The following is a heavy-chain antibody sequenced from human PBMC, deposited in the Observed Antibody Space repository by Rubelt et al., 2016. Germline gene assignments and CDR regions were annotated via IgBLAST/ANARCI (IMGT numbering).Heavy chain of an antibody. V-gene: IGHV3-23*01. CDR3: AKGTGPRRGGTDY. J-gene: IGHJ4*02. Sequence: EVQLLESGGGLVQPGGSLRLSCAASGFTFSSYAMSWVRQAPGKGLERVSAISGSGGSTYYADSVKGRFTISRDNSKNTLYLQMNSLRAEDTAVYYCAKGTGPRRGGTDYWGQGTLVTVSS. CDR1: GFTFSSYA. CDR2: ISGSGGST. D-gene: IGHD3/OR15-3a*01.